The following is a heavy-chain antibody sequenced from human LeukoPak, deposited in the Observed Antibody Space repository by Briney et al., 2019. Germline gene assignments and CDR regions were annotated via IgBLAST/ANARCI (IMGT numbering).Heavy chain of an antibody. Sequence: SETLSLTCTVSGGSISSYYWTWIRQPPGKGLGLEWIGYIYYSGGTNYNPSLKSRVTISIDTSKNQVSLKLSSVTAADTAVYYCARLWDSSSSLNYWGQGTLVTVSS. V-gene: IGHV4-59*08. J-gene: IGHJ4*02. CDR2: IYYSGGT. CDR1: GGSISSYY. D-gene: IGHD6-6*01. CDR3: ARLWDSSSSLNY.